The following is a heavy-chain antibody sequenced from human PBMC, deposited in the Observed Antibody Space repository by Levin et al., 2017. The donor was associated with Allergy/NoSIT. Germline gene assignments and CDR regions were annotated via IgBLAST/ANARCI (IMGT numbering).Heavy chain of an antibody. D-gene: IGHD3-10*01. Sequence: SETLSLTCNVSGGSTSKFYWNWIRQPPGKGLEWIGYIYNSGSTNYNPSLKSRVTISMDTSKSQFSLNLRSLTAADTAVYFCVRRFGDNGHDGFDLWGQGTMVTVSP. V-gene: IGHV4-4*09. CDR1: GGSTSKFY. CDR2: IYNSGST. J-gene: IGHJ3*01. CDR3: VRRFGDNGHDGFDL.